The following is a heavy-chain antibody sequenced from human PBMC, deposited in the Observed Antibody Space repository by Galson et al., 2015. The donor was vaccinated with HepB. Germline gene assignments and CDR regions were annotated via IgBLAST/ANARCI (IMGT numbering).Heavy chain of an antibody. CDR2: ISSSSSYI. J-gene: IGHJ6*02. V-gene: IGHV3-21*01. D-gene: IGHD3-3*01. CDR1: GFTFSSYS. Sequence: SLRLSCAASGFTFSSYSMNWVRQAPGKGLEWVSSISSSSSYIYYADSVKGRFTISRDNAKNSLYLRMNSLRAEDTAVYYCARDPDDFWSGYYSYYYYGMDVWGQGTTVTVSS. CDR3: ARDPDDFWSGYYSYYYYGMDV.